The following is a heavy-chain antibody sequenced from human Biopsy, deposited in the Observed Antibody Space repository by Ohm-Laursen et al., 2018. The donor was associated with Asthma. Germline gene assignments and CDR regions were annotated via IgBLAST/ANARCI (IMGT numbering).Heavy chain of an antibody. Sequence: SLRLSCAASGFTFSSSATSWVRQPPGKGLEWVSVIYSGGTSDTADSVRGRFTISRDFYRNTLYLQMDSLRAEDTAVYYCARGDSSGWSHYYFDYWGQGTLVTVSS. J-gene: IGHJ4*01. V-gene: IGHV3-23*03. D-gene: IGHD6-19*01. CDR2: IYSGGTS. CDR3: ARGDSSGWSHYYFDY. CDR1: GFTFSSSA.